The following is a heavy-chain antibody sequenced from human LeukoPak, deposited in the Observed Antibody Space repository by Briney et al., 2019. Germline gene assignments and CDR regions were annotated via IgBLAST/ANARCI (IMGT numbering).Heavy chain of an antibody. CDR2: ISYDGSNK. Sequence: GMSLRRSSAASGFTFISYAMHWVGQAPGKGLKWVAVISYDGSNKYYADSVKGRFTISRDNSKNTLYLQMNSLRAEDTAVYYCARVDSSGWSNFDYWGQGTLVTVSS. CDR3: ARVDSSGWSNFDY. D-gene: IGHD6-19*01. J-gene: IGHJ4*02. V-gene: IGHV3-30*04. CDR1: GFTFISYA.